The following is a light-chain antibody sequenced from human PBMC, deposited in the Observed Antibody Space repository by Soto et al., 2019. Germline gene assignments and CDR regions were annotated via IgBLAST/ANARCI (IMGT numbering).Light chain of an antibody. CDR3: QHYGSSAL. V-gene: IGKV3-20*01. CDR1: QSVSSSY. Sequence: EIVVTQSPGTLSLSPGERATLSCRASQSVSSSYLAWYQQKPGQAPRLLIYGASSRATGIPDRFSGSGSGTDFALTISRLEPEDFAVYYCQHYGSSALFGPGTKVDIK. CDR2: GAS. J-gene: IGKJ3*01.